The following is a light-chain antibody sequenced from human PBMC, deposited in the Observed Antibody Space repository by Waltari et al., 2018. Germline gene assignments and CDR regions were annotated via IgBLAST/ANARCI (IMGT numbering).Light chain of an antibody. CDR3: CSYAGSSTSLV. CDR2: EGS. CDR1: SSDAGSYNL. J-gene: IGLJ2*01. Sequence: QSALTQPASVSASPCQSITISCTGTSSDAGSYNLYSWYQQPPGKPPKRMIYEGSKRPSGVSNRFSVSKSGNTASLTISGLQAEDEADYYCCSYAGSSTSLVFGGGTKLTVL. V-gene: IGLV2-23*01.